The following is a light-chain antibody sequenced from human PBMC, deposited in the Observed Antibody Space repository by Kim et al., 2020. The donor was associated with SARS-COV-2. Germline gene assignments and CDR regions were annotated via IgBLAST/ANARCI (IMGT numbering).Light chain of an antibody. CDR3: QQYNNGPRT. J-gene: IGKJ1*01. V-gene: IGKV3-15*01. CDR2: GAS. Sequence: VSPGESATLSCRASQSVSSNLAWYQQKPGQAPRLLIYGASTRATGIPARFSGSGSGTEFTLTINNLQSEDFAVYYCQQYNNGPRTFGQGTKVDIK. CDR1: QSVSSN.